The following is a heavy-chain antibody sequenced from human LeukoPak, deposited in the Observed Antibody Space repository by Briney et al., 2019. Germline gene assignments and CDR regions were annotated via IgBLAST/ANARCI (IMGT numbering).Heavy chain of an antibody. CDR2: ISAYNDHT. J-gene: IGHJ4*02. D-gene: IGHD5-18*01. CDR3: ARDSAAMVSGPIRY. CDR1: GYTFITYG. V-gene: IGHV1-18*01. Sequence: ASVKVSCKASGYTFITYGISWVRQAPEQGLEWMGWISAYNDHTNYAQKLQGRVTMTTDTSTSTAYMELRSLRSDDTAVYYCARDSAAMVSGPIRYWGQGTLVTVSS.